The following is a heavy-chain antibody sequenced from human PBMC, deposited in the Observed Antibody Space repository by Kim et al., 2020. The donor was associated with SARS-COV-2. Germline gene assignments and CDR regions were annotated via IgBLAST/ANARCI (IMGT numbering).Heavy chain of an antibody. V-gene: IGHV3-30*18. Sequence: GGSLRLSCAASGFTFSSYGMHWVRQAPGKGLEWVAVISYDGSNKYYADSVKGRFTISRDNSKNTLYLQMNSLRAEDTAVYYCAKLGEYSSSGPANPLDYWGQGTLVTVSS. CDR1: GFTFSSYG. D-gene: IGHD6-6*01. CDR3: AKLGEYSSSGPANPLDY. J-gene: IGHJ4*02. CDR2: ISYDGSNK.